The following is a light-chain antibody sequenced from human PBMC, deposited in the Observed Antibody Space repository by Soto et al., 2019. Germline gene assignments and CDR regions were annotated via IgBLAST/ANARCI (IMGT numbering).Light chain of an antibody. CDR1: QSISTDH. Sequence: EIVVTQSPGTLSLSPGERATLSCRASQSISTDHLAWYQPKPGQPPRLLIYGTSSRATGGIADRFSGSGSGTDFTLTISRLEPEDFAVYYCEYYGSSITFAGGTKVDIK. V-gene: IGKV3-20*01. CDR2: GTS. J-gene: IGKJ4*01. CDR3: EYYGSSIT.